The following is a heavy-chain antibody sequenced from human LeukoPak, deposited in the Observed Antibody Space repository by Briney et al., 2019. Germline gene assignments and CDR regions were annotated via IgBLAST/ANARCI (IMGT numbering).Heavy chain of an antibody. V-gene: IGHV7-4-1*02. CDR3: AFKSRLDTYYYHYMDV. J-gene: IGHJ6*03. Sequence: ASVKVSCKASGYTFTSYAINWVRQAPGQGLDWMGWINTNTGNPTYAQGFTGRFVFSLDTSVSTAYLQISSLKAEDTAVYYCAFKSRLDTYYYHYMDVWGKGTTVTVSS. CDR2: INTNTGNP. CDR1: GYTFTSYA. D-gene: IGHD5-18*01.